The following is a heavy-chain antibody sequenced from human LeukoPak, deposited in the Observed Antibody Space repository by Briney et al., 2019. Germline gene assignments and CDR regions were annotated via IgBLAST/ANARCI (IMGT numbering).Heavy chain of an antibody. J-gene: IGHJ4*02. D-gene: IGHD2-15*01. CDR3: ARRISGGSSDY. Sequence: SETLSLTCTVSGGSISSYHWSWIRQPPGKGLEWIGYIYSSGSTSYNPSLKSRVAISVDTSKNQFSLKLSSVTAADTAVYHCARRISGGSSDYWGQGTLVTVSS. CDR1: GGSISSYH. V-gene: IGHV4-59*08. CDR2: IYSSGST.